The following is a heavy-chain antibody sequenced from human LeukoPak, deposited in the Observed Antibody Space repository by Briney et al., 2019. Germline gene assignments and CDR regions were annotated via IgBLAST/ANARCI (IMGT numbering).Heavy chain of an antibody. V-gene: IGHV5-51*01. CDR1: GSSFTSYW. Sequence: GESLKISCKSSGSSFTSYWIGWVRPLPGKGLEWMGIIYPGDSDTRYSPSFQGQVTISADKSISTAYLQWSSLKASDTAMYYCAGVYGDPAFDAFDIWGQGTMVTVSS. CDR3: AGVYGDPAFDAFDI. CDR2: IYPGDSDT. J-gene: IGHJ3*02. D-gene: IGHD4-17*01.